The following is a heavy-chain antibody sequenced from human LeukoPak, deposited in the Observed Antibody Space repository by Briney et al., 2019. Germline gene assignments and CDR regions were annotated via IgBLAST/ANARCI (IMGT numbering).Heavy chain of an antibody. V-gene: IGHV3-48*03. CDR1: GFTFSSYE. D-gene: IGHD6-6*01. CDR2: ISSSGSTI. CDR3: ARLYSSSSGLRASGY. J-gene: IGHJ4*02. Sequence: RSGGSLRLSCAASGFTFSSYEMNWVRQAPGKGLEWVSYISSSGSTIYYADSVKGRFTISRDNAKNSLYLQMNSLRAEDTAVYYCARLYSSSSGLRASGYWGQGTLVTVSS.